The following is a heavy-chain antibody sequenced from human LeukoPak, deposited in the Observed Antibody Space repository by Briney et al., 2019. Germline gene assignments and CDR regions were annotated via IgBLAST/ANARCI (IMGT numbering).Heavy chain of an antibody. CDR3: AKDVAPDSGWDLDY. D-gene: IGHD6-19*01. J-gene: IGHJ4*02. V-gene: IGHV3-23*01. CDR1: GLTFSTYS. Sequence: PGGSLRLSCAVSGLTFSTYSMTWVRQGPGKGLEGVSSIYNSGDKIFYADSVKGSFTISRDNSKHMLYLQMNSLRVEDTAVYYCAKDVAPDSGWDLDYWGQGTLVTVSS. CDR2: IYNSGDKI.